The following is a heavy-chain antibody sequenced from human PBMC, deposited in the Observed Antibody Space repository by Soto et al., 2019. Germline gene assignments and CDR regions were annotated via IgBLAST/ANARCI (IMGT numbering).Heavy chain of an antibody. V-gene: IGHV4-39*01. CDR2: IYYSGST. Sequence: SETLSLTCTGSGGSISSSSYYWGWIRQPPGKGLEWIGSIYYSGSTYYNPSLKSRVTISVDTSKNQFSLKLSSVTAADTAVYYCARPLRTYCSGGSCSGGWFDPWGQGTLVTVSS. CDR3: ARPLRTYCSGGSCSGGWFDP. J-gene: IGHJ5*02. D-gene: IGHD2-15*01. CDR1: GGSISSSSYY.